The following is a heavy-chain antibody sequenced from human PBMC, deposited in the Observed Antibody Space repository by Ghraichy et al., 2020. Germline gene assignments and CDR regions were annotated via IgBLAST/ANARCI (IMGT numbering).Heavy chain of an antibody. CDR3: ARAPPGSGYLGTDAFDI. CDR1: GYTFTSYA. V-gene: IGHV1-8*01. Sequence: ASVKVSCKASGYTFTSYAINWVRQATGQGLEWMGWMNPNSGNTGYAQKFQGRVTMTRNTSISTAYMELSSLRSEDTAVYYCARAPPGSGYLGTDAFDIWGQGTMVTVSS. D-gene: IGHD3-3*01. J-gene: IGHJ3*02. CDR2: MNPNSGNT.